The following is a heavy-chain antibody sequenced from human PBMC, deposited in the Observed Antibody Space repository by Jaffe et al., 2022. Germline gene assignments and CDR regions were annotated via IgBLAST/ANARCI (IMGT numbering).Heavy chain of an antibody. CDR3: AKDIDPYSYGYEGFDY. D-gene: IGHD5-18*01. CDR2: ISWNSGSI. CDR1: GFTFDDYA. J-gene: IGHJ4*02. V-gene: IGHV3-9*01. Sequence: EVQLVESGGGLVQPGRSLRLSCAASGFTFDDYAMHWVRQAPGKGLEWVSGISWNSGSIGYADSVKGRFTISRDNAKNSLYLQMNSLRAEDTALYYCAKDIDPYSYGYEGFDYWGQGTLVTVSS.